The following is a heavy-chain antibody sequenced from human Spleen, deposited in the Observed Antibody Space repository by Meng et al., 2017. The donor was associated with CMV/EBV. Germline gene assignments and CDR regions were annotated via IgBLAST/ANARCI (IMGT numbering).Heavy chain of an antibody. V-gene: IGHV1-2*02. CDR1: GYTFSDYY. J-gene: IGHJ4*02. CDR3: ATRNLEVHDY. CDR2: MNPRSCGT. Sequence: VSCQASGYTFSDYYIHWVRQAPGQGLEWMGWMNPRSCGTNFAQKFQGRVTMTRDTSISTAYMELSSLRSDDTAFYYCATRNLEVHDYWGQGTLVTVSS. D-gene: IGHD1-7*01.